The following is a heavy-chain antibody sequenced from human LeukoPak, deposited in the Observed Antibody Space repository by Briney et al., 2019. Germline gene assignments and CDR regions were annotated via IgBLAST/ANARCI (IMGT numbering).Heavy chain of an antibody. CDR2: IDTKGTRT. J-gene: IGHJ4*02. CDR1: GFILSNSA. Sequence: GGSLRLSCAAAGFILSNSAMTWVRQAPGKGLQWVSGIDTKGTRTYYADSVKGRFSISRDNSKNTLYLQMNSLRAEDTAVYYCARISAGTFDYWGQGTLVTVSS. D-gene: IGHD1/OR15-1a*01. V-gene: IGHV3-23*05. CDR3: ARISAGTFDY.